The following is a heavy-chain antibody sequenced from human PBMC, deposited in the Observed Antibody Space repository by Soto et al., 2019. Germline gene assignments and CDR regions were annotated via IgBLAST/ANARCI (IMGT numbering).Heavy chain of an antibody. J-gene: IGHJ4*02. CDR1: GFTFSSYS. CDR3: ARARYFDWLLIPFDY. CDR2: ISSSSSYI. D-gene: IGHD3-9*01. Sequence: GGSLRLSCAASGFTFSSYSMNWVRQAPGKGLEWVSSISSSSSYIYYADSVKGRFTISRDNAKNSLYLQMNSLRAEDTAVYYCARARYFDWLLIPFDYWGQGTLVTVSS. V-gene: IGHV3-21*01.